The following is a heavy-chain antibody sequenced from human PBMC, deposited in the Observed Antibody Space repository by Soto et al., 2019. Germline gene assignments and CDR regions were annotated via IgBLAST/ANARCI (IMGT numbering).Heavy chain of an antibody. Sequence: SETLSLTCTDSGGSISSYYWSWIRQPPGKGLEWIGYIYYSGSTNYNPSLRSRVTISVDTSKNQFSLRLSSVTAADTAVYYCARGPPFGYWGQGTLVTVSS. J-gene: IGHJ4*02. D-gene: IGHD3-10*01. CDR3: ARGPPFGY. CDR1: GGSISSYY. V-gene: IGHV4-59*08. CDR2: IYYSGST.